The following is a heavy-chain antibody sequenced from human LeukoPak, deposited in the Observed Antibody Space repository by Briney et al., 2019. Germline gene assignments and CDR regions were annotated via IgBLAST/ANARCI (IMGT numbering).Heavy chain of an antibody. CDR1: GYSISSGYY. CDR2: IYHSGST. Sequence: PSETLSLTCAVSGYSISSGYYWGWIRQPPGKGLEWIGSIYHSGSTYYNPSLKSRVTISVDTSKNQFSLKLSSMTAADTAVYYCARHTYCSGGSCYFDPWGQGTLVTVSS. J-gene: IGHJ5*02. D-gene: IGHD2-15*01. V-gene: IGHV4-38-2*01. CDR3: ARHTYCSGGSCYFDP.